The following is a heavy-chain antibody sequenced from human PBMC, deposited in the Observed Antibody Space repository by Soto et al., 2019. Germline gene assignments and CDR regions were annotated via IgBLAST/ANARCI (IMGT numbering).Heavy chain of an antibody. Sequence: EVQLLESGGGLVQPGGSLRLSCAVSGFTFSSHAMSWVRQAPGKGLECVSSITGSGDSTYYADSVKGRFTISRDKSKSTLYLQMNSLRAEDTAVYYCAKDLQFRGWLRAQTFDYWGQGTQVTVSS. CDR1: GFTFSSHA. D-gene: IGHD6-19*01. V-gene: IGHV3-23*01. J-gene: IGHJ4*02. CDR3: AKDLQFRGWLRAQTFDY. CDR2: ITGSGDST.